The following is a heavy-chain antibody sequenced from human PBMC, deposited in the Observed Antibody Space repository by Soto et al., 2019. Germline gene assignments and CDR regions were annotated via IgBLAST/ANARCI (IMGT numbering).Heavy chain of an antibody. J-gene: IGHJ6*02. Sequence: PSERLPLTCAVYGGSFSGYYWSWIRQPPGKGLDWIGEINHSGSTHYNPSLKSRVTISVETSENQFSLKLSSVTAADTAVYYCARVYTAGTLWYYYYYGMDVWGQGTTVT. V-gene: IGHV4-34*01. D-gene: IGHD6-13*01. CDR1: GGSFSGYY. CDR3: ARVYTAGTLWYYYYYGMDV. CDR2: INHSGST.